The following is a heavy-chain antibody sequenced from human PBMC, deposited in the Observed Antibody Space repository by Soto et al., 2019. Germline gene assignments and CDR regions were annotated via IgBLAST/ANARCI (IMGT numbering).Heavy chain of an antibody. CDR1: GGTFRNYA. CDR3: ARVNSSPRSLCLDY. V-gene: IGHV1-69*13. D-gene: IGHD6-13*01. Sequence: ASVNVSCKPSGGTFRNYAFNWVRQAPGQGLEWMGGIIPIFGTANYAQKFQGRVTITADESTSTAYMELSSLRSEDTAVYYCARVNSSPRSLCLDYWGQGTLVTVSS. J-gene: IGHJ4*02. CDR2: IIPIFGTA.